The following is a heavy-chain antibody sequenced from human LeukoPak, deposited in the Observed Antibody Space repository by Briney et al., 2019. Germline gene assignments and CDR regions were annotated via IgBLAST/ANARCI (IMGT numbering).Heavy chain of an antibody. CDR2: IVVGSGNT. J-gene: IGHJ4*02. V-gene: IGHV1-58*01. CDR1: GFTFTSTA. CDR3: AAYGGYSGYDLDY. Sequence: GASVKVSCKASGFTFTSTAVQWVRHGRGQRLEWIGWIVVGSGNTNYAQKFQERVTITRDMSTSTAYMELSSLRSEDTAVYYCAAYGGYSGYDLDYWGQGTLVTVSS. D-gene: IGHD5-12*01.